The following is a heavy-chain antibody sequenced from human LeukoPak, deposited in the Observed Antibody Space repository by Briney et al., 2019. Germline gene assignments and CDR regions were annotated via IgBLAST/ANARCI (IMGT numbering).Heavy chain of an antibody. CDR3: AKGVGTSYHYHMDV. CDR1: GFTFDEYA. CDR2: ISRNSYDI. V-gene: IGHV3-9*03. D-gene: IGHD1-26*01. Sequence: GRSLRLSCAASGFTFDEYAMHWVRQPPGKGLVRVSGISRNSYDIGYADSVKGRFTISRDNAKNSLYLQMNSLRAEDMALYHCAKGVGTSYHYHMDVWGKGTTVIVSS. J-gene: IGHJ6*03.